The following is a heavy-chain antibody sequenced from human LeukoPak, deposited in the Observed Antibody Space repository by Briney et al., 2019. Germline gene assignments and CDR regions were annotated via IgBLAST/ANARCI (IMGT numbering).Heavy chain of an antibody. Sequence: SETLSLTCTVSGGSISSYYWSWIRQPPGKGLEWIAYISDIGSTNYNPSLKSRVTISLDASKNQFSLKLSSVTAADTAVYYCAGHHPRNTVDFWGQGTLVTVSS. D-gene: IGHD2-8*02. CDR1: GGSISSYY. CDR3: AGHHPRNTVDF. J-gene: IGHJ4*02. V-gene: IGHV4-59*08. CDR2: ISDIGST.